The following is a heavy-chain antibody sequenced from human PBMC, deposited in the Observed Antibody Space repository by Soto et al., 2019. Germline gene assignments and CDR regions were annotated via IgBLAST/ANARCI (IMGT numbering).Heavy chain of an antibody. CDR2: MNPNSGNT. CDR1: GYTFTSYD. V-gene: IGHV1-8*01. Sequence: QVQLVQSGAEVKKPGASVKVSCKASGYTFTSYDINWVRQATGQGLEWMGWMNPNSGNTVYTQKFQGRVTMTRNTAISTAYRELSSLRSADPAVHYCVRERRYGLDYWGQGTLVSVSS. D-gene: IGHD5-18*01. CDR3: VRERRYGLDY. J-gene: IGHJ4*02.